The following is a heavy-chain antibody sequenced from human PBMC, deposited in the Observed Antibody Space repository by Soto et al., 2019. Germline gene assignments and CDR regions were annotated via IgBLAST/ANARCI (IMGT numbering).Heavy chain of an antibody. J-gene: IGHJ3*02. V-gene: IGHV3-74*01. CDR3: ARARAAPKNSLYGSGSGAGLAVYAFDI. CDR2: INSDGSST. D-gene: IGHD3-10*01. Sequence: EVQLVESGGGLVQPGGSLRLSCAASGFTFSSYWMHWVRQAPGKGLVWVSRINSDGSSTSYADSVKGRFTISRDNAKNTLYLQMNSLRAEDTAVYYCARARAAPKNSLYGSGSGAGLAVYAFDIWGQGTMVTVSS. CDR1: GFTFSSYW.